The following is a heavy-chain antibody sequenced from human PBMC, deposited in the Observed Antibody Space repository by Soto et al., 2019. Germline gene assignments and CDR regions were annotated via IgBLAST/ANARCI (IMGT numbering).Heavy chain of an antibody. CDR1: GGTFSSYT. D-gene: IGHD6-13*01. Sequence: SVKVSCKASGGTFSSYTISWVPQAPGQGLEWMGRIIPILGIANYAQKFQGRVTITADKSTSTAYMELSSLRSEDTAVYYCARDLGQQLVDYWGQGTLVTVSS. CDR2: IIPILGIA. CDR3: ARDLGQQLVDY. V-gene: IGHV1-69*04. J-gene: IGHJ4*02.